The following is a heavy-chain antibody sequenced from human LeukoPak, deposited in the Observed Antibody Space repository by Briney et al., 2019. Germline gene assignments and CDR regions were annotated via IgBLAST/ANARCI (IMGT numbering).Heavy chain of an antibody. CDR3: VKVTAAGFVDH. Sequence: GGSLRLSCAASGFTLSSYWMHWVRQAPGKGLVWVSRIDSDGSGTSYADSVKGRFAISRDNAKNSLYLQMNSLGAEDTALYYCVKVTAAGFVDHWGQGTLVTVSS. CDR1: GFTLSSYW. D-gene: IGHD6-13*01. V-gene: IGHV3-74*01. J-gene: IGHJ4*02. CDR2: IDSDGSGT.